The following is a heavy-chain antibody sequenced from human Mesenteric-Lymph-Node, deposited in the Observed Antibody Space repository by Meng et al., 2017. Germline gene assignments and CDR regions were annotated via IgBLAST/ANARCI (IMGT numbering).Heavy chain of an antibody. J-gene: IGHJ4*02. CDR2: IYHSGST. CDR3: ASFPPPGKQWLVTDY. Sequence: GQLAGSGPGLVKRSGPRSSRSAAAGGSIGSSNWWSWVRQPPGKGLEWIGEIYHSGSTNYNPSLKSRVTISVDKSKNQFSLKLSSVTAADTAVYYCASFPPPGKQWLVTDYWGQGTLVTVSS. V-gene: IGHV4-4*02. D-gene: IGHD6-19*01. CDR1: GGSIGSSNW.